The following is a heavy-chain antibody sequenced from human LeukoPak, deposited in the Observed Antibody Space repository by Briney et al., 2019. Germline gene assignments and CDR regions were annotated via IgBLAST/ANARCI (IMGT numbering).Heavy chain of an antibody. CDR1: GFTYSSYA. Sequence: PGGSLRLSCAVSGFTYSSYAMSWVRQAPGKGLEWVSAISGSGGSTYHADSVKGRFTISRDNSKNTLYLQMNSLRAEDTAVYYCAKDQYSGSSYYFDYWGQGTLVTVSS. J-gene: IGHJ4*02. D-gene: IGHD1-26*01. CDR3: AKDQYSGSSYYFDY. V-gene: IGHV3-23*01. CDR2: ISGSGGST.